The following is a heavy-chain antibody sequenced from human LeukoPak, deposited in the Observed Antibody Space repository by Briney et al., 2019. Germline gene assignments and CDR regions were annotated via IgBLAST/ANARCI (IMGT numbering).Heavy chain of an antibody. J-gene: IGHJ4*02. Sequence: PGGSLRLSCAASGFTVSSNYMSWVRQAPGRGLEWVSVIYSGGGTYYADSVKGRFTISRDNSKNTLFLQMNSLRAGDTAVYYCARGTVTMVDYWGQGTLVTVSS. CDR1: GFTVSSNY. CDR3: ARGTVTMVDY. D-gene: IGHD3-10*01. V-gene: IGHV3-66*01. CDR2: IYSGGGT.